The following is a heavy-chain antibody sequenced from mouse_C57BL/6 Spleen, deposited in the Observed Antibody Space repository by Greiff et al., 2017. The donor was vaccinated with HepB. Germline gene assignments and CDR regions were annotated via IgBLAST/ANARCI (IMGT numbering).Heavy chain of an antibody. V-gene: IGHV1-19*01. CDR3: ARGGGNYEWYFDV. Sequence: EVQLQQSGPVLVKPGASVKMSCKASGYTFTDYYMNWVKQSHGKSLEWIGVINPYNGGTSYNQKFKGKATLTVDKSSSTAYMELNSLTSEDSAVYYCARGGGNYEWYFDVWGTGTTVTVSS. D-gene: IGHD2-1*01. J-gene: IGHJ1*03. CDR1: GYTFTDYY. CDR2: INPYNGGT.